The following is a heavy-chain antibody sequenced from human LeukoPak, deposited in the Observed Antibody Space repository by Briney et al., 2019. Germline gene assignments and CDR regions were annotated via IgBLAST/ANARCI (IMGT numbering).Heavy chain of an antibody. CDR3: ARTPIVGATSLDYYYGIDV. CDR1: GYTFTSYD. V-gene: IGHV1-8*01. Sequence: GASVKVSCKASGYTFTSYDINWVRQATGQGLEWMGWLNPNSGNTGYAQKFQGRVTMTRNTSISTAYMELSSLRSEDTAVYYCARTPIVGATSLDYYYGIDVWGQGTTVTVSS. J-gene: IGHJ6*02. D-gene: IGHD1-26*01. CDR2: LNPNSGNT.